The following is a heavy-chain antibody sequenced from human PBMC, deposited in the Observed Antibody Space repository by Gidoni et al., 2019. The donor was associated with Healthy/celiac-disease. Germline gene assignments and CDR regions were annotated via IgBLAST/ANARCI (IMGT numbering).Heavy chain of an antibody. J-gene: IGHJ6*02. CDR1: GGTFISYA. Sequence: QVQLVQSGAEVKKPGSSVNVSCKASGGTFISYAITWLRQAPGQGLEWLGGIIPIFGTANYAQKFQGRVTITADESTSTADIELSSLRSEDTAVYYCARGGRGCSGGSCYYYYGMDVWGQGTTVTVSS. CDR2: IIPIFGTA. CDR3: ARGGRGCSGGSCYYYYGMDV. V-gene: IGHV1-69*01. D-gene: IGHD2-15*01.